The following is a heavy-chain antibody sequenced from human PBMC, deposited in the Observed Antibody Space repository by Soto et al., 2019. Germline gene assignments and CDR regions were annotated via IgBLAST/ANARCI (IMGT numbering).Heavy chain of an antibody. CDR3: ARGISGMITFGGVIPQPLYYFDY. J-gene: IGHJ4*02. CDR2: IIPILGIA. Sequence: ASVKVSCKASGGTFSSYTISWVRQAPGQGLEWMGRIIPILGIANYAQKFQGRVTITADKSTSTAYMELSSLRSEDTAVYYCARGISGMITFGGVIPQPLYYFDYWGQGTLVTVSS. CDR1: GGTFSSYT. V-gene: IGHV1-69*02. D-gene: IGHD3-16*01.